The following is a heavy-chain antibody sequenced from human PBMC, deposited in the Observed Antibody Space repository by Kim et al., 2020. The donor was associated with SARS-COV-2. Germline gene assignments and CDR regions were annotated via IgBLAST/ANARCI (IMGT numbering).Heavy chain of an antibody. J-gene: IGHJ4*02. CDR1: GFTVSNNY. D-gene: IGHD6-19*01. CDR2: IFNSGPT. Sequence: GGSLRLSCAASGFTVSNNYMTWVRQAPGKGLEWGSVIFNSGPTYYADSVRGRFTISRDNSKNTLSLQMYSLRAEDTAVYYCAGLVPTYSNGWYYLDYWGQGILVTVSS. CDR3: AGLVPTYSNGWYYLDY. V-gene: IGHV3-53*01.